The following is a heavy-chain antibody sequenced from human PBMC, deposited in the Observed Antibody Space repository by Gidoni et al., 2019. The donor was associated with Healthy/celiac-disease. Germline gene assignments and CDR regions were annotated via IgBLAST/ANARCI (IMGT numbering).Heavy chain of an antibody. V-gene: IGHV3-9*01. J-gene: IGHJ3*02. CDR1: GFTFDDYA. Sequence: EVQLVESGGGLVQPGRSLRLSCAASGFTFDDYAMHWVRQAPGKGLEWVSGISWNSGSIGYADSVKGRFTISRDNAKNSLYLQMNSLRAEDTALYYCAKDQGGAFNAFDIWGQGTMVTVSS. D-gene: IGHD3-3*02. CDR3: AKDQGGAFNAFDI. CDR2: ISWNSGSI.